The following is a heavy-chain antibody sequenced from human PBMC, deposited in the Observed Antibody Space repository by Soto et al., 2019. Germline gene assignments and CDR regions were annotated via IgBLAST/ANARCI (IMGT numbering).Heavy chain of an antibody. J-gene: IGHJ6*03. Sequence: GGSLRLSCAASGFTFSSYWMSWVRQAPGKGLEWVANIKQDGSEKYYVDSVKGRFTISRDNAKNSLYLQMNSLRAEDTAVYYCARGLRARATDYYYYYMDVWGKGTTVTVSS. V-gene: IGHV3-7*01. CDR1: GFTFSSYW. CDR2: IKQDGSEK. D-gene: IGHD5-12*01. CDR3: ARGLRARATDYYYYYMDV.